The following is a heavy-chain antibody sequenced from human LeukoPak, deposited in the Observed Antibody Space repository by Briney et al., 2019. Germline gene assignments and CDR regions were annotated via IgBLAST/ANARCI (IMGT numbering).Heavy chain of an antibody. V-gene: IGHV4-34*01. Sequence: SETLSLTCAVYGGSFSGYYWSWIRQPPGEGLEWIGEINHSGSTNYNPSLKSRVTISVDTSKNQFSLKLSSVTAADTAVYYCARGKFDYWGQGTLVTVSS. CDR1: GGSFSGYY. CDR3: ARGKFDY. J-gene: IGHJ4*02. CDR2: INHSGST.